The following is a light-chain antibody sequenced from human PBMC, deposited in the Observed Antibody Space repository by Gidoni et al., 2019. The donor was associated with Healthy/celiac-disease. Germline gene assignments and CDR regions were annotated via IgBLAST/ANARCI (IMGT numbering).Light chain of an antibody. V-gene: IGKV1-39*01. CDR2: AAS. CDR3: QQSYSTPYT. Sequence: DIQMTQSPSSLSASVGDRVTITCRASQNISNYLNWYQQKPGKAPKLLIYAASSLQSGVPSRFSGSGSGTDFTLTISSLQPEEFATYYCQQSYSTPYTFGQGTKVEIK. J-gene: IGKJ2*01. CDR1: QNISNY.